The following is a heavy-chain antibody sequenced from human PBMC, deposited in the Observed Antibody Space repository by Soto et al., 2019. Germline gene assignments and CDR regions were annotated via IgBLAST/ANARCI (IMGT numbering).Heavy chain of an antibody. V-gene: IGHV3-74*01. CDR3: ARDTAWGSPIQH. CDR1: GFTFSSYW. D-gene: IGHD5-18*01. CDR2: INSDGSST. Sequence: EVQLVESGGGLVQPGGSLRLSCAASGFTFSSYWMHWVRQAPGKGLVWVSRINSDGSSTSYADSVKGRFTISRDNAKNTLYLQMNSLRAVDTAVYYCARDTAWGSPIQHWGQGTLVTVSS. J-gene: IGHJ1*01.